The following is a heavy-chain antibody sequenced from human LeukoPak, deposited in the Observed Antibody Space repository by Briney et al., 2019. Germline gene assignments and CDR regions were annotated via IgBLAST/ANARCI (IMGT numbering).Heavy chain of an antibody. D-gene: IGHD6-19*01. Sequence: PSETLSLTCTVSGGSISSYYWSWIRQPPGMGLEWIGYIYYSGSTNYNPSLKSRVTISVDTSKNQFSLKLSSVTAADTAVYYCARGTGFSSGWPTYYFDYWGQGTLVTVSS. CDR2: IYYSGST. CDR3: ARGTGFSSGWPTYYFDY. V-gene: IGHV4-59*01. CDR1: GGSISSYY. J-gene: IGHJ4*02.